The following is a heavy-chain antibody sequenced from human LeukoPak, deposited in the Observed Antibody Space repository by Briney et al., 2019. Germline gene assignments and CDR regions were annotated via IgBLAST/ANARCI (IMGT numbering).Heavy chain of an antibody. CDR3: ARVSSSGSHSGGWFDP. J-gene: IGHJ5*02. D-gene: IGHD6-19*01. Sequence: PSETLSLTCTVSGGSISSYYWSWIRQPPGKGLEWIGYIFYTGNDNSNYNPSLRSRVSISIDASKNQFSLELRSVTTADTAVYYCARVSSSGSHSGGWFDPWGQGTLVTVSS. V-gene: IGHV4-59*01. CDR1: GGSISSYY. CDR2: IFYTGNDNS.